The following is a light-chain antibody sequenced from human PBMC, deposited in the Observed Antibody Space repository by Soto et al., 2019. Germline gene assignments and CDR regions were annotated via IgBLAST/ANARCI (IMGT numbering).Light chain of an antibody. J-gene: IGLJ1*01. Sequence: QSALTQPPSASGSPGQSVTISCTGTSSDVGGYDYVSWYQQYPGKTPKLMIFEVTKRPSGVPDRFSGSKSGNTASLTVSGIQAEDEADYYCLSYAGTAYVVGTGTKLTGL. V-gene: IGLV2-8*01. CDR1: SSDVGGYDY. CDR2: EVT. CDR3: LSYAGTAYV.